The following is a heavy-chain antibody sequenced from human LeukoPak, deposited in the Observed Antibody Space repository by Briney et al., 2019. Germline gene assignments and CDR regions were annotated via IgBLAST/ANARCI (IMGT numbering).Heavy chain of an antibody. Sequence: GGSLRLSCVGSAFIFSRYELSWVRQAPGKGLEWVSYIATGSTIYYADTVEGRFTISRDNTKNSLYLQMNTLRAEDTAIYYCARVATVTGYFDYWGQGTLVTVSS. J-gene: IGHJ4*02. CDR1: AFIFSRYE. D-gene: IGHD4-17*01. CDR2: IATGSTI. CDR3: ARVATVTGYFDY. V-gene: IGHV3-48*03.